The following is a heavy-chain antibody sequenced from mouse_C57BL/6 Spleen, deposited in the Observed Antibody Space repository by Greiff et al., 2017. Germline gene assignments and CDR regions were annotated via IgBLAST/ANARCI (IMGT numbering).Heavy chain of an antibody. V-gene: IGHV1-9*01. CDR3: ARPPRGNYYAMDY. Sequence: QVQLQQSGAELMKPGASVKLSCTATGYKFTGYWIEWVKQRPGHGLEWIGEILPGSGSTNYNEKFKGKATFTADTSSNTAYMQRSSLTTEDSAIYDCARPPRGNYYAMDYWGQGTSVTVSS. CDR1: GYKFTGYW. J-gene: IGHJ4*01. CDR2: ILPGSGST.